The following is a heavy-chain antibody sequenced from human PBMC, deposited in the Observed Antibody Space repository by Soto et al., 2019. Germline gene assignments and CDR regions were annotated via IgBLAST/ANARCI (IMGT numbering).Heavy chain of an antibody. V-gene: IGHV1-8*01. CDR1: GYTFTSYD. CDR3: ARVGEHTLYDFWSGYYKALFDI. Sequence: QVQLVQSGAEVKKPGASVKVSCKASGYTFTSYDINWVRQATGQGLEWMGWMNPNSGNTGYGQKFQGRVTMTRNTSIITAYMKLSSLRSEDTAVYYCARVGEHTLYDFWSGYYKALFDIWCQGTMLTVAS. D-gene: IGHD3-3*01. CDR2: MNPNSGNT. J-gene: IGHJ3*02.